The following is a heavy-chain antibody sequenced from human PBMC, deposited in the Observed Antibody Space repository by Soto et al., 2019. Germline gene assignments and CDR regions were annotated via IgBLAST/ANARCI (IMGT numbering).Heavy chain of an antibody. V-gene: IGHV1-69*12. CDR3: ARGIGSCISNSGLSHPRFDP. CDR1: GGTFSSYA. D-gene: IGHD2-2*01. Sequence: QVQLVQSGAEVKKPGSSVKVSCKASGGTFSSYAISWVRPAPGQGLEWMGGIIPIFGTANYAQKFQGRVTITADESTSTSYMELSSLRSEDTAAYYCARGIGSCISNSGLSHPRFDPWGQGTLVTVSS. J-gene: IGHJ5*02. CDR2: IIPIFGTA.